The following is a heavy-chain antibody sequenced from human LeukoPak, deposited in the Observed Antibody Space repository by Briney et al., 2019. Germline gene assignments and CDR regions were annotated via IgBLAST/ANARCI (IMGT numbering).Heavy chain of an antibody. J-gene: IGHJ3*02. Sequence: PSETLSLTCTGPRGAISSHYWSWILPPPGKGRLTTGYIYYRGSTNYNPSLKSRVTISVDSSKNQFSLKLSSVTAADTAVYYCASTYNSGPYAAFDIWGQGTMVTVSS. CDR3: ASTYNSGPYAAFDI. CDR2: IYYRGST. CDR1: RGAISSHY. D-gene: IGHD6-19*01. V-gene: IGHV4-59*11.